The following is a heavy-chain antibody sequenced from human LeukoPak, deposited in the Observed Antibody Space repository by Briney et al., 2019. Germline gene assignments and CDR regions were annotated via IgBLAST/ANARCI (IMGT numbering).Heavy chain of an antibody. Sequence: PGGSLRLSCAASGFTFSSYAMSWVRQAPGKGLEWVSAISGSGGSTYYADSVKGRFTISRDNSKNTLCLQMNSLRAEDTAVYYCAKDFTIFGVVTPDYWGQGTLVTVSS. D-gene: IGHD3-3*01. V-gene: IGHV3-23*01. CDR3: AKDFTIFGVVTPDY. J-gene: IGHJ4*02. CDR2: ISGSGGST. CDR1: GFTFSSYA.